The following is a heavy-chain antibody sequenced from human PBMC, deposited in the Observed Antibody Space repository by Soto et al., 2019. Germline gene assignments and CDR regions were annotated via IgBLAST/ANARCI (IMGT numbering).Heavy chain of an antibody. CDR3: RAVAGRGSFDY. V-gene: IGHV3-43*01. Sequence: EVQLVESGGVVVQPGGSLRLSCAASGFTFDDYTMHWVRQAPGKGLEWVSLITWDGGSTYYADSVKGRFTISRDNSKNSLYPQMNSLRTEDTALYYCRAVAGRGSFDYWGQGTLVTVSS. CDR1: GFTFDDYT. J-gene: IGHJ4*02. CDR2: ITWDGGST. D-gene: IGHD6-19*01.